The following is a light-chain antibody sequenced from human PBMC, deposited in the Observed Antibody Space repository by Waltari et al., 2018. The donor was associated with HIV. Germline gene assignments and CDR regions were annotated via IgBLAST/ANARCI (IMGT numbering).Light chain of an antibody. J-gene: IGLJ1*01. V-gene: IGLV2-11*02. CDR3: CSYAGSSYV. CDR2: DVS. CDR1: SSDVGGYNY. Sequence: QSALTQPRSVSGSPGQSVTISCTGTSSDVGGYNYVSWYQQHPGKVPKLMIYDVSKRPSGVPDRFSGSKSGNTASLTISGLRAEDEADYYCCSYAGSSYVFGTGTKVTVL.